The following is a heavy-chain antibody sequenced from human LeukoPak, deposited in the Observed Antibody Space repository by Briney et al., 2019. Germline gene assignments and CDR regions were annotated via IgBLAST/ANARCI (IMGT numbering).Heavy chain of an antibody. J-gene: IGHJ4*02. CDR3: ATRSVLRYFDWLPAPPDY. V-gene: IGHV3-23*01. CDR1: GFTFSSYA. Sequence: GGSLRLSCAASGFTFSSYAMSWVRQAPGKGLEWVSAISGSGGSTYYADSVKGRFTISRDNAKNSLYLQMNSLRAEDTAVYYCATRSVLRYFDWLPAPPDYWGQGTLVTVSS. CDR2: ISGSGGST. D-gene: IGHD3-9*01.